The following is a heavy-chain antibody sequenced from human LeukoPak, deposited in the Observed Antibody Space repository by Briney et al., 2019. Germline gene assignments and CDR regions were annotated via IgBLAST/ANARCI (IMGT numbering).Heavy chain of an antibody. J-gene: IGHJ4*02. CDR2: IYYSGST. Sequence: SETLSLTCTVSGGSISSSSYYWGWIRQPPGKGLEWIGSIYYSGSTYYNPSLKSRVTISVDTSKNQFSLKLSSVTAADTAVYYCARGIRRGRVDYWGQGTLVTVSS. V-gene: IGHV4-39*07. D-gene: IGHD3-16*01. CDR3: ARGIRRGRVDY. CDR1: GGSISSSSYY.